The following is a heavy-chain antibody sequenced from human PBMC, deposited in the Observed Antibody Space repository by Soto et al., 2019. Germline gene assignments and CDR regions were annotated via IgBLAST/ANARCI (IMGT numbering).Heavy chain of an antibody. Sequence: GGSLRLSCAASGFSLRSYWMHWVRQAPGKGLVWVSRINGDGSSLSYPDSVKGRFTISRDNAKNTVYLQMNSLRDEDTAVYYCTRGEGPNDGTWGSFRNNWFDPWGQGTLVTVSS. CDR1: GFSLRSYW. V-gene: IGHV3-74*01. J-gene: IGHJ5*02. CDR3: TRGEGPNDGTWGSFRNNWFDP. D-gene: IGHD3-16*02. CDR2: INGDGSSL.